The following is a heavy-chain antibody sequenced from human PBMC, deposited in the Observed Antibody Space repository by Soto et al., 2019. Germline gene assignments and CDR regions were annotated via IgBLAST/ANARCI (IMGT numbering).Heavy chain of an antibody. CDR1: GGSISGYC. D-gene: IGHD1-26*01. CDR2: INHSGST. V-gene: IGHV4-34*01. Sequence: SQTLSLTCAVEGGSISGYCWSWIRQPPGKGLEWIGEINHSGSTNYNPSLKSRVTISVDTSKNQFSLKLSSVTAADTAVYYCARASSYSGTYLGYDYWGQGTTVNVSS. J-gene: IGHJ4*03. CDR3: ARASSYSGTYLGYDY.